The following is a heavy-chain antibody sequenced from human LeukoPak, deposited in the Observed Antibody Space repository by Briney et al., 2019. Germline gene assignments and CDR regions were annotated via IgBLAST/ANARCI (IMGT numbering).Heavy chain of an antibody. CDR1: GFTFSNAW. CDR2: IKSKTDGGTT. D-gene: IGHD2-15*01. V-gene: IGHV3-15*01. Sequence: GGSLRLSCAASGFTFSNAWMSWVRQAPGKGLEWVGRIKSKTDGGTTDYAAPVKGRFTISRDDSKNTLYLQMNSLKTEDTAVYYCTTEARYCSGGSCPLDYWGQGTLVTVSS. J-gene: IGHJ4*02. CDR3: TTEARYCSGGSCPLDY.